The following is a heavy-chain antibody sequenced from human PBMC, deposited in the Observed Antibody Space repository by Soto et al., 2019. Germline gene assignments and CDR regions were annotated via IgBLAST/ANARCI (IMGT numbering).Heavy chain of an antibody. Sequence: RSLRLHCAASGFTFSSYAMHWVRQAPGKGLEWVAVISYDGSNKYYADSVKGRFTISRDNSKNTLYLQMNSLRAEDTAVYYCARDPDPYYYDSSGHYFDYWGQGTLVTVSS. CDR2: ISYDGSNK. V-gene: IGHV3-30-3*01. CDR3: ARDPDPYYYDSSGHYFDY. D-gene: IGHD3-22*01. J-gene: IGHJ4*02. CDR1: GFTFSSYA.